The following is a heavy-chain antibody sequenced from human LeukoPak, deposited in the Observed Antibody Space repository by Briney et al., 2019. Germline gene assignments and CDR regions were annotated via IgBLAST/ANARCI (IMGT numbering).Heavy chain of an antibody. Sequence: SETLSLTCTVSGGSISSGSYYWSWIRQPAGKGLEWIARIYTSGSTNYNPSLKGRVTISVDTSKNQFSLKLSSVTAADTAVYYCARDSPIVVTSFPVYWGQGTLVTVSS. CDR2: IYTSGST. CDR1: GGSISSGSYY. CDR3: ARDSPIVVTSFPVY. J-gene: IGHJ4*02. V-gene: IGHV4-61*02. D-gene: IGHD3-22*01.